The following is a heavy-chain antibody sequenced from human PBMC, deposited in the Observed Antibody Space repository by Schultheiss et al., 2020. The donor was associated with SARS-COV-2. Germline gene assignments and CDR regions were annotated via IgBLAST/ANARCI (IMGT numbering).Heavy chain of an antibody. CDR2: IIPILGIA. CDR3: ARDYGSYYYGSGSYQPNWFDP. V-gene: IGHV1-8*01. Sequence: ASVKVSCKASGYTFTSYDINWVRQATGQGLEWMGRIIPILGIANYAQKFQGRVTMTRDTSISTAYMELSRLRSDDTAVYYCARDYGSYYYGSGSYQPNWFDPWGQGTLVTVSS. D-gene: IGHD3-10*01. J-gene: IGHJ5*02. CDR1: GYTFTSYD.